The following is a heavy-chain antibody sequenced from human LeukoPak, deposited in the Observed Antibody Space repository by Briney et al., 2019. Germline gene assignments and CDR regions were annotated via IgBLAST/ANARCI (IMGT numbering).Heavy chain of an antibody. CDR3: ARGDSSGWYLSGSYYYYGMDV. D-gene: IGHD6-19*01. Sequence: ASVKVSCKASGYTFACYSMHWVRQAPGQGLVWIASITPNSGGRNYAQKFQGRVTMTRDTSISTAYMELSRLRSDDTAVYYCARGDSSGWYLSGSYYYYGMDVWGQGTTVTVSS. V-gene: IGHV1-2*02. CDR2: ITPNSGGR. J-gene: IGHJ6*02. CDR1: GYTFACYS.